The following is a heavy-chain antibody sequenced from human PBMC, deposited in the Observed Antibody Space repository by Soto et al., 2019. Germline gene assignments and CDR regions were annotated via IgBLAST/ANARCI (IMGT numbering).Heavy chain of an antibody. Sequence: EVQLVESGGGLVQPGGSLRLSCAASGFTFSTYWMHWVRQAPGKGLVWVSRINSDGSSTNYADSVKGRFTISRDNAKNSLYLQMNSRRAEDTDVYFWGRGGDTPLDYWGQGTLVTVSS. CDR1: GFTFSTYW. D-gene: IGHD4-17*01. V-gene: IGHV3-74*02. J-gene: IGHJ4*02. CDR3: GRGGDTPLDY. CDR2: INSDGSST.